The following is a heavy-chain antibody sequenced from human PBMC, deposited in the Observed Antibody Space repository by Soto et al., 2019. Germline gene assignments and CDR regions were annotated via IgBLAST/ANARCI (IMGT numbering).Heavy chain of an antibody. CDR2: ITDTGGDS. J-gene: IGHJ4*01. D-gene: IGHD3-10*01. V-gene: IGHV3-23*01. Sequence: VQLLVSGGDLVQPGGSLRLSCVASGFTFGSRAMSWVRQAPGKGLEWVSTITDTGGDSKSADSVRGRFAISRDNSRNTLYLQMSSLRAEDSAVYYCASGSKDSYPGSRIFDFWGRGTLVTVSS. CDR1: GFTFGSRA. CDR3: ASGSKDSYPGSRIFDF.